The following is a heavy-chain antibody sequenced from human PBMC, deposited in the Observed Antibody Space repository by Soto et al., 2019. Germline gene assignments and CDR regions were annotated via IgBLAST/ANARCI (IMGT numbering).Heavy chain of an antibody. D-gene: IGHD1-1*01. Sequence: QLQLQESGSGLVRPSQTLSLTCAVSGGSISSGGYSWNWIRQPPGKGLEWIGYFYHSGSTIYNPSLKSRVTISVDKSKNQFSLKLSSVTAADTAVYYCARDQLEGNWFDPWGQGTLVTVSS. CDR3: ARDQLEGNWFDP. J-gene: IGHJ5*02. CDR2: FYHSGST. CDR1: GGSISSGGYS. V-gene: IGHV4-30-2*01.